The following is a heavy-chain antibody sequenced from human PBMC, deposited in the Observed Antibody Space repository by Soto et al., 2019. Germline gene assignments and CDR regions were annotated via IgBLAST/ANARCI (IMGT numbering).Heavy chain of an antibody. V-gene: IGHV1-18*01. CDR1: GYTFISYG. J-gene: IGHJ4*02. D-gene: IGHD5-18*01. CDR3: AREGYTYSANDY. CDR2: ISANTGKT. Sequence: GASVKVSCKASGYTFISYGITWVRQAPGQGLEWMGWISANTGKTNYVQKFEDRLSLTADTSTSTAYMELRSLTSDDTAVYFCAREGYTYSANDYWGQGTLVTVSS.